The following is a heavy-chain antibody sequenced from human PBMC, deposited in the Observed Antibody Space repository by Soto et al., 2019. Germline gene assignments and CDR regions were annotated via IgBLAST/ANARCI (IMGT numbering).Heavy chain of an antibody. J-gene: IGHJ6*03. V-gene: IGHV4-59*01. CDR1: GGSISSYY. Sequence: SETLSLTCTVSGGSISSYYWSWIRQPPGKGLEWIGYIYYSGSTNYNPSLKSRVTISVDTSKNQFSLKLSSVTAADTAVYYCARALAARPRNYYYYYYMDVWGKGTTVTVSS. CDR2: IYYSGST. CDR3: ARALAARPRNYYYYYYMDV. D-gene: IGHD6-6*01.